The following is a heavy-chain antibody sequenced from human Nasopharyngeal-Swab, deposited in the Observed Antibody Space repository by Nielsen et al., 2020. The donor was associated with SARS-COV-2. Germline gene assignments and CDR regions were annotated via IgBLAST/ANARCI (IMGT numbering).Heavy chain of an antibody. J-gene: IGHJ4*02. Sequence: GESLKISCAGAGFDFSSYSINWVRQAPGKGLEWVSSISGSSSYIYYADSVKGRFTMSRDNAKNSVYLQMTSLTAEDTALYYCARGMSAALIIGDFFHFWGQGTLVAVSS. CDR1: GFDFSSYS. D-gene: IGHD6-6*01. CDR2: ISGSSSYI. CDR3: ARGMSAALIIGDFFHF. V-gene: IGHV3-21*01.